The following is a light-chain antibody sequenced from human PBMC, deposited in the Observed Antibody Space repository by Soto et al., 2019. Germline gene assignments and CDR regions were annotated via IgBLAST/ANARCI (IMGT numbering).Light chain of an antibody. J-gene: IGLJ1*01. V-gene: IGLV1-44*01. Sequence: QSVLTQPPSASGTPGQRVTISCSGSSSNLGSNIVNWYQQLPGTAPKLLIFSNSQRPSGVPDRFSGSKSGTSASLAISGLQSEDEADYYCAAWDDSLNGYVFGTGTKLTVL. CDR2: SNS. CDR1: SSNLGSNI. CDR3: AAWDDSLNGYV.